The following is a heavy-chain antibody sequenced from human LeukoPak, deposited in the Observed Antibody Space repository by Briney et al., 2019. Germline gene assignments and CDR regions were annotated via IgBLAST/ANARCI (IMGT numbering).Heavy chain of an antibody. J-gene: IGHJ4*02. V-gene: IGHV1-2*02. D-gene: IGHD6-13*01. CDR3: AREGALRVIADDY. CDR2: INPNSGGT. CDR1: GYTFTGYY. Sequence: ASVKVSCKASGYTFTGYYMHWVRQAPGQGLEWMGWINPNSGGTNYAQKFQGRVTMTRDTSISTAYMELSRLRSDDTAVYYCAREGALRVIADDYWGQGTLVTVSS.